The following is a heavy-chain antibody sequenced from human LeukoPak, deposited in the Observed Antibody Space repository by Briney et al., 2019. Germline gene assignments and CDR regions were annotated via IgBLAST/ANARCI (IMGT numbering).Heavy chain of an antibody. D-gene: IGHD5-12*01. Sequence: SVKVSCKASGGTFSSYAISWVRQAPGQGLEWMGGIIPIFGTANYAQKFQGRVTITTDESTSTAYMELSSLRSEDTAVYYCARGVDIVATNPGDSSGSIDYWGQGTLVTVSS. CDR3: ARGVDIVATNPGDSSGSIDY. CDR2: IIPIFGTA. J-gene: IGHJ4*02. V-gene: IGHV1-69*05. CDR1: GGTFSSYA.